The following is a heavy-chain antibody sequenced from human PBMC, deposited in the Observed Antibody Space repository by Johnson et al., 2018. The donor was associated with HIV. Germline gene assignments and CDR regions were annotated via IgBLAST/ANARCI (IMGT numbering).Heavy chain of an antibody. Sequence: QVQLVESGGGVVQPGRSLRLSCAASGFTFSSYAIHWVRQAPGTGLEWVAVILYDGSNKYYADSVKGRFTISSANSKNTLYLQMNSLRAEDTAVYYCATYYDNSGYTLWGNAFDIWGQGTMVTVSS. CDR3: ATYYDNSGYTLWGNAFDI. D-gene: IGHD3-22*01. CDR1: GFTFSSYA. V-gene: IGHV3-30-3*02. J-gene: IGHJ3*02. CDR2: ILYDGSNK.